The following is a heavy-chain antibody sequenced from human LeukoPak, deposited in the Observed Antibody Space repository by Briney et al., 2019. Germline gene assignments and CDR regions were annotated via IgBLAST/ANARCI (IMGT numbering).Heavy chain of an antibody. V-gene: IGHV4-34*01. CDR1: GGSFSGYY. CDR3: ARGDFWSGYYLDY. Sequence: SETLSLTCAVYGGSFSGYYWSWIRQPPGKGLEGIGEINHSGSTNYNPSLKSRVTISVDTSKNQFSLKLSSVTAADTAVYYCARGDFWSGYYLDYWGQGTLVTVSS. J-gene: IGHJ4*02. D-gene: IGHD3-3*01. CDR2: INHSGST.